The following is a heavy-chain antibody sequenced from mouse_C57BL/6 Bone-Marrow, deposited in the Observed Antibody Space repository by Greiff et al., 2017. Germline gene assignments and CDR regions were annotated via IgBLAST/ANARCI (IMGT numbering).Heavy chain of an antibody. V-gene: IGHV1-15*01. Sequence: SGAELVRPGASVTLSCKASGYTFTDYEMHWVKQTPVHGLEWIGAIDPETGGTAYNQKFKGKAILTADKSSSTAYMELRSLTSEDSAVYYCTRKGITTVVERFGYWGQGTTLTVSS. CDR2: IDPETGGT. CDR3: TRKGITTVVERFGY. CDR1: GYTFTDYE. J-gene: IGHJ2*01. D-gene: IGHD1-1*01.